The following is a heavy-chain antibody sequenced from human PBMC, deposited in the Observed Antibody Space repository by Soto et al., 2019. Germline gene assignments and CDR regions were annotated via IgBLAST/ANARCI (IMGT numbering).Heavy chain of an antibody. CDR2: INPSGGST. CDR3: ARVVGATGVWYFDY. Sequence: QVQLVQSGAEVKKPEASVKVSCKASGYTFTSHYMHWVRQTPGQGLEWMGIINPSGGSTSYAQKFQGRVTMTRDTSTSTFYMELSSLRSEDTAVYYCARVVGATGVWYFDYWGQGTLVTVSS. CDR1: GYTFTSHY. D-gene: IGHD1-26*01. J-gene: IGHJ4*02. V-gene: IGHV1-46*01.